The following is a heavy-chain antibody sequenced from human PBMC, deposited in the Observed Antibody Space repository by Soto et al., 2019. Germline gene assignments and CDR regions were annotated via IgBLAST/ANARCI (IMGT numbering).Heavy chain of an antibody. CDR2: ISDSGHYI. D-gene: IGHD3-22*01. J-gene: IGHJ5*02. CDR1: GFTFSTYG. CDR3: ARSGLALPYSASHWFDP. V-gene: IGHV3-21*01. Sequence: EVQLVESGGGLVKPGGSLRLSCAASGFTFSTYGMNWVRQAPGKGLEWLSSISDSGHYIYYADSVKGRFTISRDNAKNSLFLQMNSLRGEDTAVYYCARSGLALPYSASHWFDPWGHGTQVTVSS.